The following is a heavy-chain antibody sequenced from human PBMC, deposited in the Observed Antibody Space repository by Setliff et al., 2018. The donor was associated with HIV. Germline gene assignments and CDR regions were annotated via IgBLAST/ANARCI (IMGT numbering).Heavy chain of an antibody. Sequence: PGESLKISCKGSGYSFTNYWIGWVRQMPGKGLEWVGIIYPGDSDTRYSPSFQGQVTISVDQSINTAYLQWNSLKASDTAMYYCARSLGYYDSCGYYYNYWGQGTLVTVSS. CDR1: GYSFTNYW. D-gene: IGHD3-22*01. CDR2: IYPGDSDT. V-gene: IGHV5-51*01. J-gene: IGHJ4*02. CDR3: ARSLGYYDSCGYYYNY.